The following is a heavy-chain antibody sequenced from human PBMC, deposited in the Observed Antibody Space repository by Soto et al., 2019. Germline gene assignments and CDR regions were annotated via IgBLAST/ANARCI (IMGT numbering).Heavy chain of an antibody. J-gene: IGHJ4*02. CDR1: GFTFSSYA. CDR3: AKDLERTTYSSSWSIFDY. V-gene: IGHV3-23*01. CDR2: ISGSGGST. D-gene: IGHD6-13*01. Sequence: EVQLLESGGGLVQPGGSLRLSCAASGFTFSSYAMSWVRQAPGKGLEWVSDISGSGGSTYYADSVKGRFTISRDNSKNTLYLQMNSLRAEDTAVYYCAKDLERTTYSSSWSIFDYWGQGTLVTVSS.